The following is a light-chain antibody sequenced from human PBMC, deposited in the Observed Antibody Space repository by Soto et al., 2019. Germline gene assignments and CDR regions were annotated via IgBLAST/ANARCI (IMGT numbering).Light chain of an antibody. V-gene: IGLV2-14*01. CDR1: SSDVGSYNY. J-gene: IGLJ3*02. CDR2: EVS. CDR3: TSYSISSTFWL. Sequence: QSVLTQPASVSGSPGQSITISCTGTSSDVGSYNYVSWYQQHPGKAPQLIISEVSDRPSGVSYRFSGSRSGNTASLTISGLQAEDEADYYCTSYSISSTFWLFGGGTKVTVL.